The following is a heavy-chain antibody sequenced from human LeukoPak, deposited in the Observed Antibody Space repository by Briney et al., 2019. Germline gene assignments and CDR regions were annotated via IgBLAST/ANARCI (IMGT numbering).Heavy chain of an antibody. CDR1: GFTFSSYA. D-gene: IGHD3-10*01. V-gene: IGHV3-64D*09. CDR2: ISSNGGST. J-gene: IGHJ4*02. CDR3: VIVRFGELLSFDY. Sequence: PGGSLRLSCAASGFTFSSYAMHWVRQAPGKGLEYVSAISSNGGSTYYADSVKGRFTISRDNSKNTLYLQMSSLRAEDTAVYYCVIVRFGELLSFDYWGQGTLVTVSS.